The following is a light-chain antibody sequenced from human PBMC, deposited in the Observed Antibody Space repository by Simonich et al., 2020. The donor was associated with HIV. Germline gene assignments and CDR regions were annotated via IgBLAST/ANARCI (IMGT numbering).Light chain of an antibody. CDR1: SNDVGGYNF. CDR3: SSYTGSNTVI. J-gene: IGLJ2*01. Sequence: QSALTQPASVSGSPGQSITISCTGTSNDVGGYNFVSWYQQHPGKAPKLMISDVSKRPSRVSNRFSGSKSGNTASLTISRLRAEDEADYYCSSYTGSNTVIFGGGTKLTVL. V-gene: IGLV2-14*03. CDR2: DVS.